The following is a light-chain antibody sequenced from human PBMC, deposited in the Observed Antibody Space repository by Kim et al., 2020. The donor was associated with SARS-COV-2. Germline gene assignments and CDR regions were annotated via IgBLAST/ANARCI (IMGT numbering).Light chain of an antibody. V-gene: IGLV3-1*01. CDR3: QAWDNSVI. J-gene: IGLJ2*01. Sequence: SYELTQPPSVSVSPGQTATIACSGDKLGDKYASWYQKKTGQSPVLVIYQDTQRPSGIPERFSGSNSGNTATLTISGTQALDEADYYCQAWDNSVIFGGGT. CDR1: KLGDKY. CDR2: QDT.